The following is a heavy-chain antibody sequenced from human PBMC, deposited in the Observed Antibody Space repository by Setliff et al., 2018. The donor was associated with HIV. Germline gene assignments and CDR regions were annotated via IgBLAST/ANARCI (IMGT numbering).Heavy chain of an antibody. D-gene: IGHD6-13*01. V-gene: IGHV4-38-2*02. J-gene: IGHJ5*02. CDR2: IYHSGST. Sequence: SETLSLTCAVSGYSISSGYYWGWIRQPPGKGLEWIGSIYHSGSTYYNPSLKSRVTISLDTSKNQFSLKLSSVTAADTAVYYCARDIQAAGTGWFDPWGQATLVTVSS. CDR1: GYSISSGYY. CDR3: ARDIQAAGTGWFDP.